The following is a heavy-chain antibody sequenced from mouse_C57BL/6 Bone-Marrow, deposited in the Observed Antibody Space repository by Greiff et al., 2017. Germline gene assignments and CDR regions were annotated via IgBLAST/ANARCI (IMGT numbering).Heavy chain of an antibody. J-gene: IGHJ2*01. CDR3: TTVVAHFDY. Sequence: EVQLKQSGAELVRPGASVKLSCTASGFNIKDDYMHWVKQRPEQGLEWIGWIDPENGDTEYASKFQGKATITADTSSNTAYLQLSSLTSEDTAVYYCTTVVAHFDYWVQGTTLTVSS. D-gene: IGHD1-1*01. CDR1: GFNIKDDY. V-gene: IGHV14-4*01. CDR2: IDPENGDT.